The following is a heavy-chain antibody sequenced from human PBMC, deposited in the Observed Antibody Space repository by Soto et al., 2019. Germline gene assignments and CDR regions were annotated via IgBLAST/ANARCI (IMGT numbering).Heavy chain of an antibody. J-gene: IGHJ4*02. CDR1: GGSISSSNW. D-gene: IGHD5-18*01. V-gene: IGHV4-4*02. Sequence: SETLSLTCAVSGGSISSSNWWSCVRQPPGKGLEWIGEIYHSGSTNYNPSLKSRVTLSVDKSKNQFSLKLTSVTAAETAVYYCARGDGYSYGSPYFDYWGQGTLVTVS. CDR2: IYHSGST. CDR3: ARGDGYSYGSPYFDY.